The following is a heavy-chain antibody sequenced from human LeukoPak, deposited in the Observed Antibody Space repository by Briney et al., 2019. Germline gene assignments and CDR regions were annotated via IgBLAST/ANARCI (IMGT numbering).Heavy chain of an antibody. CDR2: VNHSGST. D-gene: IGHD3-16*02. CDR3: ARGRYVWGSYRAYFDY. CDR1: GGSFSGYY. Sequence: SETLPLTCAVYGGSFSGYYWSWIRQPPGKGLEWIGEVNHSGSTNYNPSLKSRVTISVDTSKNQFSLKLSSVTAADTAVYYCARGRYVWGSYRAYFDYWGQGTLVTVSS. V-gene: IGHV4-34*01. J-gene: IGHJ4*02.